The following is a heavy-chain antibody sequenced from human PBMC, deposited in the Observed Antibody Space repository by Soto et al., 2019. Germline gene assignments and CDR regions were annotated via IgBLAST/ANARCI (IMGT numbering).Heavy chain of an antibody. Sequence: PGGSLRLSCSASGVTFSDYAMDWVRQAPGKGLEWVSYISSSSSTIYYADSVKGRFTISRDNAKNSLYLQMNSLRAEDTAVYYCATSLDVWGQGTTVTVSS. CDR3: ATSLDV. CDR2: ISSSSSTI. CDR1: GVTFSDYA. V-gene: IGHV3-48*01. J-gene: IGHJ6*02.